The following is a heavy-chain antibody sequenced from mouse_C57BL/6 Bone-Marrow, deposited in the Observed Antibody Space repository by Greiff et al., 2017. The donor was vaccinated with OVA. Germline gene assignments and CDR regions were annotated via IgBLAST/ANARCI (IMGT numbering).Heavy chain of an antibody. CDR1: GYTFTSYG. Sequence: VHLVESGAELARPGASVKLSCKASGYTFTSYGISWVKQRTGQGLEWIGEIYPRSGNTYYNEKFKGKATLTADKSSSTAYMELRSLTSEDSAVYFCARGYGSSSHYAMDYWGQGTSVTVSS. J-gene: IGHJ4*01. D-gene: IGHD1-1*01. CDR2: IYPRSGNT. V-gene: IGHV1-81*01. CDR3: ARGYGSSSHYAMDY.